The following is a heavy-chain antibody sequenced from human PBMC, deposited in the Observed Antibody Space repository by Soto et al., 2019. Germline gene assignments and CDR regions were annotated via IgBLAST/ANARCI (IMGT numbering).Heavy chain of an antibody. Sequence: SETLSLTCAVSGYSINSGYYWGWIRQPPGKGLEWIGSIYHSGSTYYNPSLKSRVTISVDTSKNQFSLKLSSVTAADTAVYYCARVVYSFLNWFGPWGQGTLVTVSS. V-gene: IGHV4-38-2*01. J-gene: IGHJ5*02. CDR2: IYHSGST. CDR1: GYSINSGYY. D-gene: IGHD2-15*01. CDR3: ARVVYSFLNWFGP.